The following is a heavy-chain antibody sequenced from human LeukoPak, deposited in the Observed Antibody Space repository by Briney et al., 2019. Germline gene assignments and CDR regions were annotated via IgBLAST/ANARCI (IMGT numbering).Heavy chain of an antibody. J-gene: IGHJ5*02. CDR3: ARTSEGNWFDP. V-gene: IGHV3-20*04. CDR2: INLNGGNT. D-gene: IGHD1-26*01. Sequence: GGSLRLSCAASGFTFDDYGMSWVRHGPGEGREWVSGINLNGGNTAYAGSVKVRFTIFRDNDKNALYLEMDSLRVEDTALYYCARTSEGNWFDPWGQGTLVTVSS. CDR1: GFTFDDYG.